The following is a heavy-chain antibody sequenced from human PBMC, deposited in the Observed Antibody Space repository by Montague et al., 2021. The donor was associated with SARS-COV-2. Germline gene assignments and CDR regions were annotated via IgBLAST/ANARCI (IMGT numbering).Heavy chain of an antibody. V-gene: IGHV3-9*01. CDR1: GFSFDDHA. J-gene: IGHJ4*02. D-gene: IGHD2-2*01. CDR2: ISWNSDSM. CDR3: AKEDCSTTRCKGLDY. Sequence: SLRLSCAASGFSFDDHAMHWVRQAPGKGLEWVSGISWNSDSMAYADSVKGRFTISRDNAKNSLYLQLNGLRTEDTALYYCAKEDCSTTRCKGLDYWGQGTPVTVSS.